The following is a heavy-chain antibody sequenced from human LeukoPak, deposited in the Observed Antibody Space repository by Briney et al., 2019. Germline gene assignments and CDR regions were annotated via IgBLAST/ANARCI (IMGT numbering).Heavy chain of an antibody. Sequence: GGSLRLSCAASGFTFSDAWMSWVRQAPEKGLEWVSVISGSGGSTYYADSVKGRFTISRDNSKNTLYLQMNSLRAEDTAVYYCAKGSEYYYDSSGYYYVPFDYWGQGALVTVSS. D-gene: IGHD3-22*01. V-gene: IGHV3-23*01. CDR2: ISGSGGST. CDR1: GFTFSDAW. J-gene: IGHJ4*02. CDR3: AKGSEYYYDSSGYYYVPFDY.